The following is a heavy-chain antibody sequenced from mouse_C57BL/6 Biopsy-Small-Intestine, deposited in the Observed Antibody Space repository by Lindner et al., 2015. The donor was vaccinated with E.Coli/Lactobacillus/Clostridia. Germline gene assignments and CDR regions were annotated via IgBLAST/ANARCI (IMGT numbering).Heavy chain of an antibody. J-gene: IGHJ4*01. CDR2: INSYYGSS. D-gene: IGHD2-4*01. Sequence: QLQESGAELVKPGASVKISCKASGYSFTGYNMNWVKQSHGKGLEWIGIINSYYGSSIYNQKFRGKATVTVDKSSSTAYMQLNSLTSEDSAVYFCVRNDFDAMDYWGQGTSVTVSS. CDR3: VRNDFDAMDY. V-gene: IGHV1-39*01. CDR1: GYSFTGYN.